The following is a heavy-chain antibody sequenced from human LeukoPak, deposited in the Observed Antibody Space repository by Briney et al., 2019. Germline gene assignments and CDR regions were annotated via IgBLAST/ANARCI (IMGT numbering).Heavy chain of an antibody. CDR2: IYTSGSN. D-gene: IGHD5-18*01. Sequence: PSETLSLTCTVSGGSISSYYWSWIRQPAGKGLEWIGRIYTSGSNNYNPSLESRVTMSVDTSKNQFSLKLSSVTAADTAVYYCASSGTAMVKVYYWGQGTLVTVSS. V-gene: IGHV4-4*07. CDR1: GGSISSYY. CDR3: ASSGTAMVKVYY. J-gene: IGHJ4*02.